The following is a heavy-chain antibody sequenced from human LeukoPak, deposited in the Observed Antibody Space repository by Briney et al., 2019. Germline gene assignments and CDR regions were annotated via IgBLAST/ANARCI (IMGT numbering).Heavy chain of an antibody. J-gene: IGHJ4*02. CDR2: IPYDGSNK. CDR1: GFTFSSYA. CDR3: ARDRSPYSGYGDLVGY. Sequence: GGSLRLSCAASGFTFSSYAMHWVRQAPGKGLERVAVIPYDGSNKYYADSVKGRFTISRDNSKNTLYLQMNSLRAEDTAVYYCARDRSPYSGYGDLVGYWGQGTLVTVSS. D-gene: IGHD4-17*01. V-gene: IGHV3-30-3*01.